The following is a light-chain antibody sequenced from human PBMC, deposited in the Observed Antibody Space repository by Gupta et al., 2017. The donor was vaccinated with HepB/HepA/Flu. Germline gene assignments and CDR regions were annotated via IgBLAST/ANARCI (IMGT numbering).Light chain of an antibody. J-gene: IGKJ5*01. V-gene: IGKV1-39*01. Sequence: DIQMTQSPSSLSASVGDTVTITCRASQSINSFLPWYQQRPGRAPKLLIYTTSTLESGVPSRFSGSGSGTDFTLTISSLQPDDFATYYCQQNYTSPMTFGQGTRLEIK. CDR3: QQNYTSPMT. CDR1: QSINSF. CDR2: TTS.